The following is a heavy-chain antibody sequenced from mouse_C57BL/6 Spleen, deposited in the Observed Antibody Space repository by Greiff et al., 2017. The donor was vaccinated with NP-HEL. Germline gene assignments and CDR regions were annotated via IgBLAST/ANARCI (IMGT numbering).Heavy chain of an antibody. CDR3: ARVLTTVVATDAMDY. V-gene: IGHV1-81*01. D-gene: IGHD1-1*01. Sequence: VKLQESGAELARPGASVKLSCKASGYTFTSYGISWVKQRTGQGLEWIGEIYPRSGNTYYNEKFKGKATLTADKSSSTAYMEHRSLTSEDSAVYFGARVLTTVVATDAMDYWGQGTSVTVSS. CDR1: GYTFTSYG. J-gene: IGHJ4*01. CDR2: IYPRSGNT.